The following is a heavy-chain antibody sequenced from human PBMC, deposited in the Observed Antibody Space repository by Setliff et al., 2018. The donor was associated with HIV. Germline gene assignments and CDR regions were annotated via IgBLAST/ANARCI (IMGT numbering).Heavy chain of an antibody. CDR2: INHSGST. Sequence: TSETLSLTCAVYGGSLSGYQWSWIRQPPGKGLEWIGEINHSGSTSYSPSLKSRVTMSIDTSKNQFSLKLTSVTAADTAVYYCARGKGEERWLRIDYWGQGTLVTVSS. CDR1: GGSLSGYQ. J-gene: IGHJ4*02. CDR3: ARGKGEERWLRIDY. V-gene: IGHV4-34*01. D-gene: IGHD5-12*01.